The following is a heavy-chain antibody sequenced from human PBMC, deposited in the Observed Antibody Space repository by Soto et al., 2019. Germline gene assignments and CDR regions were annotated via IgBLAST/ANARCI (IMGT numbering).Heavy chain of an antibody. J-gene: IGHJ6*02. CDR2: ISYDGSNK. D-gene: IGHD5-12*01. V-gene: IGHV3-30-3*01. CDR1: GFTFSSYA. CDR3: ARDQVDIVATTHRYYYDYGMDV. Sequence: GGSLRLSCAASGFTFSSYAMHWVRQAPGKGLEWVAVISYDGSNKYYADSVKGRFTISRDNSKNTLYLQMNSLRAEDTAVYYCARDQVDIVATTHRYYYDYGMDVWGQGTTVTVSS.